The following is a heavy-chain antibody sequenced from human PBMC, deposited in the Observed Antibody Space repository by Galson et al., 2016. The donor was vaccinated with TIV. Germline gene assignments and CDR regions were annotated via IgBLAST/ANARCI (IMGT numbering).Heavy chain of an antibody. CDR2: IWYDGSNK. CDR3: ARGYSSGFLQVDAFDI. Sequence: SLRLSCAASGFTFSNYGMHWVRQAPGKGLEWVAVIWYDGSNKYYADSMKGRFTISRDNSKNTLYLQMNSLRAEGTAVYYCARGYSSGFLQVDAFDIWGQGTMVTVSS. J-gene: IGHJ3*02. CDR1: GFTFSNYG. V-gene: IGHV3-33*01. D-gene: IGHD6-19*01.